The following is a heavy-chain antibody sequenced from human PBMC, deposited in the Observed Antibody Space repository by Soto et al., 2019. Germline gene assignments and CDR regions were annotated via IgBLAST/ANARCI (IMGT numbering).Heavy chain of an antibody. CDR2: ISAYNGNT. V-gene: IGHV1-18*01. J-gene: IGHJ4*02. D-gene: IGHD5-18*01. CDR3: ARNSIVDTAMVTLFDY. CDR1: GYTFTSYG. Sequence: ASVKVSCKASGYTFTSYGSSWVRQAPGQGLEWMGWISAYNGNTNYAQKLQGRVTMTTDTSTSTAYMELRSLRSDDTAVYYCARNSIVDTAMVTLFDYWGQGTLVTVSS.